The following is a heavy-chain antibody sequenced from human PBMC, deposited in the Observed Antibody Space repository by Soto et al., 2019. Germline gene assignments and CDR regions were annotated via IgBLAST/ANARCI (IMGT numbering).Heavy chain of an antibody. CDR1: GFTLSSNY. CDR2: IYSGGST. V-gene: IGHV3-53*01. J-gene: IGHJ6*02. D-gene: IGHD5-12*01. CDR3: ARGGVEMATIMVYYYYYGMDV. Sequence: GSLTHSCAASGFTLSSNYMSWVRQAPGKGLEWVSVIYSGGSTYYADSVKGRFTIYRDNSKNTLYLQMNSLRAEDTAVYYCARGGVEMATIMVYYYYYGMDVWGQGTTVTVSS.